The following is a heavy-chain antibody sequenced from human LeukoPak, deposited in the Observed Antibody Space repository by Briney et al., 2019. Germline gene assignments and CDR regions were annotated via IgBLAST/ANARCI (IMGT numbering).Heavy chain of an antibody. D-gene: IGHD3-9*01. CDR1: GYTFTDYY. CDR2: IDPRSGGT. V-gene: IGHV1-2*02. J-gene: IGHJ4*02. Sequence: VASMKVSCKASGYTFTDYYMHWVRQAPGQGLEWMGWIDPRSGGTNFARKFQGRVTMTRDTSISTAYMELSRLTSDDTAVYYCTSSDYISSDYWGQGTLVTVSS. CDR3: TSSDYISSDY.